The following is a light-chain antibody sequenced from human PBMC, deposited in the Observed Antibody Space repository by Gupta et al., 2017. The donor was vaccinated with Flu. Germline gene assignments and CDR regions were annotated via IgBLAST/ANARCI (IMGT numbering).Light chain of an antibody. J-gene: IGKJ4*01. CDR1: QPIASY. CDR2: AAS. CDR3: QQLNSYLPLT. V-gene: IGKV1-9*01. Sequence: DVQLTQSPSFLSASVGDRVTITCRASQPIASYLAWYQQNPGTAPKVLIYAASTLHSGVPSRFSGSGSETEFTLPISSLQPEDFATYYCQQLNSYLPLTFGGGTKVEI.